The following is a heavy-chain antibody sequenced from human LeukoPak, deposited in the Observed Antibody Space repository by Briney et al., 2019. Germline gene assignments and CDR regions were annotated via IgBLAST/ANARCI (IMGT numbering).Heavy chain of an antibody. CDR1: GFXFSGSD. CDR2: IRSKTNNYAT. CDR3: TRHNYDRSGYGAFDI. V-gene: IGHV3-73*01. J-gene: IGHJ3*02. D-gene: IGHD3-22*01. Sequence: PGGSLRLSCAASGFXFSGSDIHWVRQASGKGLEWVGHIRSKTNNYATADAASVKGRFTFSRDDSKNTAYIQMNSLKTEDTAVYYCTRHNYDRSGYGAFDIWGQGTMVTVSS.